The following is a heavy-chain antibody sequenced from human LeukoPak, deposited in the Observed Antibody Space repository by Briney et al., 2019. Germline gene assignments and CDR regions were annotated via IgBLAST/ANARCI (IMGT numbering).Heavy chain of an antibody. D-gene: IGHD3-3*01. CDR1: GGSISSYY. V-gene: IGHV4-59*12. J-gene: IGHJ4*02. CDR2: IYYSGST. Sequence: SETLSLTCTVSGGSISSYYWSWIRQPPGKGLEWIGYIYYSGSTNYNPSLKSRVTISVDTSKNQFSLKLSSVTAADTAVYYCARERHDFWSGHDYWGQGTLVTVSS. CDR3: ARERHDFWSGHDY.